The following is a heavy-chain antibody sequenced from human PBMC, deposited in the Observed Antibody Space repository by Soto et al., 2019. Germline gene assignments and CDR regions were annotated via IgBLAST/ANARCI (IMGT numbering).Heavy chain of an antibody. Sequence: GGSLRLSCAASGFTFSSYWMHWVRQAPGKGLVWVSRINSDGSSTSYADSVKGRFTISRDNAKNTLYLQMNSLRAEDTAVYYCASTARRDGYNLGIDYWGQGTLVTVSS. CDR2: INSDGSST. CDR1: GFTFSSYW. CDR3: ASTARRDGYNLGIDY. D-gene: IGHD5-12*01. J-gene: IGHJ4*02. V-gene: IGHV3-74*01.